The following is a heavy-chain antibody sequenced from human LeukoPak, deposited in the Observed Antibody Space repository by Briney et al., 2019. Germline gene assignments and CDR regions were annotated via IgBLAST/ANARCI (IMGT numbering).Heavy chain of an antibody. J-gene: IGHJ6*03. CDR2: TYPSRST. Sequence: SETLSLTRTVSGASITNFYWSSVRRPPGKGLEWIGYTYPSRSTNFNPSLQSRVTMWLDTSKTQLSMRLSSVPAADTAVYFCASLKVSVVLGAISYYMDVWGKGTTVTVSS. CDR3: ASLKVSVVLGAISYYMDV. CDR1: GASITNFY. D-gene: IGHD4/OR15-4a*01. V-gene: IGHV4-4*09.